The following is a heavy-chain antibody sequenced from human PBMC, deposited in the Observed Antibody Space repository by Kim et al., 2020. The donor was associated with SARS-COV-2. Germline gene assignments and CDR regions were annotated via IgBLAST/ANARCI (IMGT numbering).Heavy chain of an antibody. CDR3: TTAGSVGATYLRYYYYGMDV. J-gene: IGHJ6*02. Sequence: GGSLRLSCAASGFTFSNAWMSWVRQAPGKGLEWVGRIKSKTDGGTTDYAAPVKGRFTISRDDSKNTLYLQMNSLKTEDTAVYYCTTAGSVGATYLRYYYYGMDVWGQGTTVTVSS. CDR1: GFTFSNAW. CDR2: IKSKTDGGTT. D-gene: IGHD1-26*01. V-gene: IGHV3-15*01.